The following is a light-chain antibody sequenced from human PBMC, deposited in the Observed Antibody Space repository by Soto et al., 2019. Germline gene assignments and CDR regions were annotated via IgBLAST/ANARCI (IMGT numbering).Light chain of an antibody. Sequence: QSVLTQPASVSGSPGQSITISCTGTSSDVVGYNYVSWYQQHPGKAPKLMIYDVSNRPSGVSNRFSGSKSGNTASLTISGLQAEDEADYYCSSSTSSSTLFYVFGTGTKVTVL. J-gene: IGLJ1*01. V-gene: IGLV2-14*01. CDR3: SSSTSSSTLFYV. CDR1: SSDVVGYNY. CDR2: DVS.